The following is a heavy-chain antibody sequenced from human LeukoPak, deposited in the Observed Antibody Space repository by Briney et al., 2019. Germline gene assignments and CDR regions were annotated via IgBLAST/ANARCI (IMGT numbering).Heavy chain of an antibody. CDR3: AKGLYAIDY. CDR2: ISYDGSNK. D-gene: IGHD5/OR15-5a*01. V-gene: IGHV3-30*18. Sequence: PTGRSLRLSCAASGFTFSSYGMHWVRQAPGKGLEWVAVISYDGSNKYYADSVKGRFTISRDNSKNTLYLQMNSLRAEDTAVYYCAKGLYAIDYWGQGTLVTVSS. J-gene: IGHJ4*02. CDR1: GFTFSSYG.